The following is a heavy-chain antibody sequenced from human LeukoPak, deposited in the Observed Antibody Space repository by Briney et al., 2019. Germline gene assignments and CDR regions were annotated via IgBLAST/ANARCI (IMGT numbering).Heavy chain of an antibody. Sequence: RTGGSLRLSCAASGFTFDDYGMSWVRHAPGKGLEWVSGINWNGGSTGYADSVKGRFTISRDNAKNSLHLQMNSLRAEDTALYYCATTYYYDSSGYYGDYWGQGTLVTVSS. D-gene: IGHD3-22*01. CDR1: GFTFDDYG. CDR2: INWNGGST. J-gene: IGHJ4*02. V-gene: IGHV3-20*04. CDR3: ATTYYYDSSGYYGDY.